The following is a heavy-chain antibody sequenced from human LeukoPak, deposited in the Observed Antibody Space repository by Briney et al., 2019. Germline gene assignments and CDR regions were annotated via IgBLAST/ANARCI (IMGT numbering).Heavy chain of an antibody. D-gene: IGHD5-24*01. V-gene: IGHV3-7*04. J-gene: IGHJ4*02. Sequence: PGGSLRLSFAAFGFTVNANYMTWVRQAPGKGLEWVANIKEDGGELNYVDSVKGRFTISRDNAKQSLFLQMNSLRVEDLGVYYCARGRRWLQPLGYWGQGTLVTVSS. CDR2: IKEDGGEL. CDR1: GFTVNANY. CDR3: ARGRRWLQPLGY.